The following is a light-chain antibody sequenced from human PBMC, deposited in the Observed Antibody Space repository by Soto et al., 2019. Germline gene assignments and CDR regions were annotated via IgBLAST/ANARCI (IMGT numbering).Light chain of an antibody. J-gene: IGKJ4*01. CDR1: QSVTDTY. CDR2: GTS. CDR3: QQYGSSPVT. V-gene: IGKV3-20*01. Sequence: DIVLTQSPGTLSLSVGERAALSCRASQSVTDTYLAWYQQKPGQAPRLIIYGTSIKATGISDRFTGSGSGTEFTLTISRLAPEDFAVYYCQQYGSSPVTFGGGTRVEI.